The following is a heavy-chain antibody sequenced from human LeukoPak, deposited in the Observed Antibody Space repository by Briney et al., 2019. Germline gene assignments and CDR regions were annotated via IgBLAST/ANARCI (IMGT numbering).Heavy chain of an antibody. Sequence: PSETLSLTCTVSGGSLSSYYWSWIRQPPGKGLEWIGYIYYSGSTNYNPSLKSRVTISVDASKDQFSLNLTSVTAADTAVYYRARVSGYGGNSGVWGQGTLVTVSS. D-gene: IGHD4-23*01. V-gene: IGHV4-59*01. J-gene: IGHJ4*02. CDR2: IYYSGST. CDR3: ARVSGYGGNSGV. CDR1: GGSLSSYY.